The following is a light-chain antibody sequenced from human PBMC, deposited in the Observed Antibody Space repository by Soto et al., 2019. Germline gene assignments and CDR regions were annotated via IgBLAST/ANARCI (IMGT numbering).Light chain of an antibody. J-gene: IGLJ1*01. CDR1: SSDVGGYNY. CDR3: SSYTSRSALYV. CDR2: DVS. V-gene: IGLV2-14*01. Sequence: QSVLTQPASVSGSPGQSITISCTGTSSDVGGYNYVSWYQQHPGKVPKLMIYDVSNRPSGVSNRFSGSKSGNTASLTISGLQAEDEADYYCSSYTSRSALYVFGTGTKLTVL.